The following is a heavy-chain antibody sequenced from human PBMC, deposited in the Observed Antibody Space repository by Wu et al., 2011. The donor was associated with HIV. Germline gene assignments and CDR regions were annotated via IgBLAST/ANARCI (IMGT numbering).Heavy chain of an antibody. CDR1: GYTFTDYY. CDR2: VDPEDGET. J-gene: IGHJ5*02. D-gene: IGHD2-2*01. CDR3: ATGSCSSTSCYLHNWFDP. Sequence: EVQLVQSGAEVKKPGATVKISCKVSGYTFTDYYMHWVQQAPGKGLEWMGLVDPEDGETIYAEKFQGRVTITADTSTDTAYMEPSSLRSEDTAVYYCATGSCSSTSCYLHNWFDPWAREPWSPSPQ. V-gene: IGHV1-69-2*01.